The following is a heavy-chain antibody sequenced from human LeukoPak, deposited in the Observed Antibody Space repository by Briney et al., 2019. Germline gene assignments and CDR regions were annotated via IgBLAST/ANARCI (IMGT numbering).Heavy chain of an antibody. CDR1: GFTFSSYE. Sequence: PGGSLRLSCAASGFTFSSYEMNWVRQAPGKGLEWVSYISSSGRSIYYADSVKGRFTISRDNAKNSLYLQMNSLRAEVTAVYYCARDDSAWYAYWGPGTLVTVSS. D-gene: IGHD6-19*01. V-gene: IGHV3-48*03. CDR3: ARDDSAWYAY. CDR2: ISSSGRSI. J-gene: IGHJ4*02.